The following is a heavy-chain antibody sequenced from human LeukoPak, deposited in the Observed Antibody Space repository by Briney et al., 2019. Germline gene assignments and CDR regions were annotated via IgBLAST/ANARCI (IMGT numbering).Heavy chain of an antibody. CDR1: GFIFSSYS. CDR2: ISSSSSDR. J-gene: IGHJ4*02. CDR3: ARAPTVTTFGN. V-gene: IGHV3-21*01. Sequence: GGSLRLSCAASGFIFSSYSMNWVRQAPGKGLEWVSSISSSSSDRYYADSVKGRFTISRDNAKNSLYLQMHSLRAEDTAVYYCARAPTVTTFGNWGQGTLVTVSS. D-gene: IGHD4-17*01.